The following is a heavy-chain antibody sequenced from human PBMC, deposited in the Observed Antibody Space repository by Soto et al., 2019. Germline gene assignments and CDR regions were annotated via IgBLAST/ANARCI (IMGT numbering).Heavy chain of an antibody. CDR1: GFTFDYYW. CDR3: ARGDRGGFDL. J-gene: IGHJ3*01. Sequence: EVQLVESGGGLVQPGESLRLSCAASGFTFDYYWMHWVRQAPGKGLVWVSRVHSGGTTTTYADSVKGRFTISRDNARNKVSLQMSSLRAEDTAIYDCARGDRGGFDLWGHGTMVTVSS. V-gene: IGHV3-74*01. CDR2: VHSGGTTT. D-gene: IGHD3-10*01.